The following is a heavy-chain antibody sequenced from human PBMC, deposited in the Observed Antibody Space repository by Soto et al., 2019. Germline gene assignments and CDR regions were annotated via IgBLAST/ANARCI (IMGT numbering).Heavy chain of an antibody. D-gene: IGHD4-4*01. V-gene: IGHV4-59*01. Sequence: QVQLQESGPGLVKPSETLSLTCTVSGGSISGYYWSWIRQPPRKGLEWIAYIYDSGTTNYNPSLKSRVTLSGDTSKNQFSLRLSSVTAADTAVYSCARGNPRYWYFDLWGRGTLVTVSS. CDR1: GGSISGYY. J-gene: IGHJ2*01. CDR2: IYDSGTT. CDR3: ARGNPRYWYFDL.